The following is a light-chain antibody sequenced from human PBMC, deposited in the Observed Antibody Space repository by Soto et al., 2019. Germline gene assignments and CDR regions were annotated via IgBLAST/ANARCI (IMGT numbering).Light chain of an antibody. J-gene: IGKJ1*01. Sequence: DMQMPQSPSTLSASVGARFTITCRASQYFSSWLAWYQQEPGKAPKLLIYDVSSLKSGVPSRFSGTGSGTEFTLTISSLQPDDFATYYCQQYNSYPWTFGQGTKVDIK. CDR2: DVS. CDR1: QYFSSW. V-gene: IGKV1-5*01. CDR3: QQYNSYPWT.